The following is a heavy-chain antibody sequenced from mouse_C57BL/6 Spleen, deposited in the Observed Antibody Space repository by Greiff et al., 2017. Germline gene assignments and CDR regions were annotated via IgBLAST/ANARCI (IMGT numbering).Heavy chain of an antibody. V-gene: IGHV1-69*01. D-gene: IGHD2-4*01. Sequence: QVQLQQPGAELVMPGASVKLSCKASGYTFTSYWMHWVKQRPGQGLEWIGEIDPSDSYTNYNQKFKGKSTLTVDKSSSTAYMQLSSLTSEDSAVYYCARSGYDYDRAMEYWGQGNSVTVS. CDR1: GYTFTSYW. CDR2: IDPSDSYT. CDR3: ARSGYDYDRAMEY. J-gene: IGHJ4*01.